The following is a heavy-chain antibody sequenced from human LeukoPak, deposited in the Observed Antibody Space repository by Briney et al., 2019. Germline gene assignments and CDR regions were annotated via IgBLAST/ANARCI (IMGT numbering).Heavy chain of an antibody. Sequence: GASVKVSCKASGYTFIGYYMHWVRQAPGQGLEWMGWINPNSGGTKYAQKFQGRVTMTRDTSISTAYMELSRLRSDDTAVYYCARDFSEYDILTGVFDYWGQGTLVTASS. J-gene: IGHJ4*02. CDR3: ARDFSEYDILTGVFDY. CDR2: INPNSGGT. V-gene: IGHV1-2*02. CDR1: GYTFIGYY. D-gene: IGHD3-9*01.